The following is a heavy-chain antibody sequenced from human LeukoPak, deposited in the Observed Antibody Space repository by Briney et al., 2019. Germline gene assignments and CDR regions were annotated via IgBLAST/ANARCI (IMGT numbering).Heavy chain of an antibody. CDR3: AISRYVSYYYYGMDV. V-gene: IGHV1-46*01. CDR2: INPSGGST. D-gene: IGHD1-1*01. J-gene: IGHJ6*02. Sequence: ASVKVSCKASGYTFTSYYMHWVRQAPGQGLEWMGIINPSGGSTSYAQKFQGRVTMTRDMSTSTVYMELSSLRSEDTAVYYSAISRYVSYYYYGMDVWGQGTTVTVSS. CDR1: GYTFTSYY.